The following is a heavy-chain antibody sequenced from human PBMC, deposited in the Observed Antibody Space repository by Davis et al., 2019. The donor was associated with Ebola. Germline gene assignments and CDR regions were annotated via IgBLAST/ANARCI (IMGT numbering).Heavy chain of an antibody. CDR3: ARGDVGVDY. Sequence: SVKVSCKASGYTFTSYYMHWVRQAPGQGLEWMGRIIPILGIANYAQKFQGRVTITADKSTSTAYMELSSLRSEDTAVYYCARGDVGVDYWGQGTLVTVSS. CDR1: GYTFTSYY. V-gene: IGHV1-69*04. D-gene: IGHD1-26*01. CDR2: IIPILGIA. J-gene: IGHJ4*02.